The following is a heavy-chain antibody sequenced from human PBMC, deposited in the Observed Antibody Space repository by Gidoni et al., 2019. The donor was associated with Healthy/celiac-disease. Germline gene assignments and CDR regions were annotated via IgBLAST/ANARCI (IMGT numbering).Heavy chain of an antibody. J-gene: IGHJ4*02. CDR2: IIPILGIA. Sequence: QVQLVQSGAEVKKPGSSVKVSCKASGGTFSSYTISWVRQAPGQGLEWMGRIIPILGIANYAQKFQGRVTITADKSTSTAYMELSSLRSEDTAVYYCARDLGDSSGYYYWGQGTLVTVSS. D-gene: IGHD3-22*01. CDR1: GGTFSSYT. V-gene: IGHV1-69*08. CDR3: ARDLGDSSGYYY.